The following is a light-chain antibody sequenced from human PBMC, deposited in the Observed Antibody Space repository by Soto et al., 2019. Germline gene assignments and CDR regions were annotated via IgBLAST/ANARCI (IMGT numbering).Light chain of an antibody. CDR2: GDN. Sequence: QSVLTQPPSVSGAPGQRVTISCTGSSSNIGAGYDVHWYQQLPGTAPKLLIYGDNNRPSGVPDRFSGSKSGTSASLAITGLQAEDEADYYCPSYDSSLGALVFGGGTKLTVL. J-gene: IGLJ3*02. V-gene: IGLV1-40*01. CDR3: PSYDSSLGALV. CDR1: SSNIGAGYD.